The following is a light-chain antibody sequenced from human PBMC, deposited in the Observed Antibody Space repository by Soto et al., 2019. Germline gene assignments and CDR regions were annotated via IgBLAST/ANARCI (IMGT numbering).Light chain of an antibody. CDR2: KVS. V-gene: IGKV2-30*02. J-gene: IGKJ2*01. Sequence: DVVMTQSPLSLPVTLGQPASVSCRSSQSLVHSDGNTYLTWFQQRPGQSPRRLIYKVSNRDSGVPDRFSGSVSGTDFTLRVSRVEAEDVGVYYCMQGAHWPYTFGPGTKLEIK. CDR3: MQGAHWPYT. CDR1: QSLVHSDGNTY.